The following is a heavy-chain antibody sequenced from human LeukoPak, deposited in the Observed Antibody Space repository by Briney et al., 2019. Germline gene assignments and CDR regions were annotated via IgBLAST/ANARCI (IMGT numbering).Heavy chain of an antibody. CDR3: AKDMTGAYCGGDCYPDFDY. J-gene: IGHJ4*02. D-gene: IGHD2-21*02. CDR2: ISGDGGST. Sequence: GGSLGLSCAASGFTFDDYAMHWVRQAPGKGLEWVSLISGDGGSTYYADSVKGRFTISRDNSKNSLYLQMNSLRTEDTALYYCAKDMTGAYCGGDCYPDFDYWGQGTLVTVSS. CDR1: GFTFDDYA. V-gene: IGHV3-43*02.